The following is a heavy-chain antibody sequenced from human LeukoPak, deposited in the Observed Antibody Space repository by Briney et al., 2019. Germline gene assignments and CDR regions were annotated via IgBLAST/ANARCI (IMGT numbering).Heavy chain of an antibody. Sequence: GGSLSLSCAASGFTFSSYGMHWVRQAPGKGLEWVAVIRYDGSNKYYADSVKGRFTTIRDNYKQTLYLQMNILGAEDTGVYYCAKERDTAMVTLDYRRRGT. D-gene: IGHD5-18*01. J-gene: IGHJ4*02. V-gene: IGHV3-30*02. CDR2: IRYDGSNK. CDR1: GFTFSSYG. CDR3: AKERDTAMVTLDY.